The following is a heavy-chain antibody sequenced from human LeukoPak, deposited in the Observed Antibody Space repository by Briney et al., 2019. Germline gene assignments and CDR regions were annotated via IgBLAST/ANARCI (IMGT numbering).Heavy chain of an antibody. Sequence: GGSLRLSCGASGFTFTTHWIHWVRQAPGKGLEWVSSISSSSSYIYYADSAKGRFTIPRDNAKNSLYLQMNSLRAEDTAVYYCARSRYFDWLSDAFDIWGQGTMVTVSS. CDR2: ISSSSSYI. CDR3: ARSRYFDWLSDAFDI. D-gene: IGHD3-9*01. CDR1: GFTFTTHW. J-gene: IGHJ3*02. V-gene: IGHV3-21*01.